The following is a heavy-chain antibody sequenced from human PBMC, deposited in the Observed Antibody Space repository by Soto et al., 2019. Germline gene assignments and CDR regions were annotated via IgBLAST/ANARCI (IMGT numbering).Heavy chain of an antibody. CDR3: ARSPVTTYYFDY. V-gene: IGHV4-59*01. J-gene: IGHJ4*02. D-gene: IGHD4-17*01. Sequence: NPSETLSLTCTVSGGSISGYYWSWIRQPPGKGLEWIGYIYYSGSTNYNPSLKSRVTISVDTSKNQFSLKLSSVTAADTAVYYCARSPVTTYYFDYWGQGTLVTVSS. CDR2: IYYSGST. CDR1: GGSISGYY.